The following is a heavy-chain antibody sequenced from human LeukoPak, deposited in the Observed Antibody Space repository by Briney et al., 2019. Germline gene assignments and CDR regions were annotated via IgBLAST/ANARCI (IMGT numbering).Heavy chain of an antibody. CDR2: INHSGST. Sequence: SETLSLTCTVSGGSISSGGYYWSWIRQPPGKGLEWIGEINHSGSTNYNPSLKSRVTISVDTSKNQFSLKLSSVTAADTAVYYCARESVVAALDYWGQGTLVTVSS. CDR1: GGSISSGGYY. J-gene: IGHJ4*02. CDR3: ARESVVAALDY. D-gene: IGHD2-15*01. V-gene: IGHV4-39*07.